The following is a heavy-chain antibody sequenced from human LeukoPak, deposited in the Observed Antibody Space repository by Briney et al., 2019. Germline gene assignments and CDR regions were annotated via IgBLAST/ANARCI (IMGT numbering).Heavy chain of an antibody. CDR1: GGSISSSSYY. D-gene: IGHD1-26*01. J-gene: IGHJ3*02. CDR2: IYYSGST. CDR3: ARRIVGATTDEAFDI. Sequence: SETLSLTCTVSGGSISSSSYYWGWIRQPPGKGLERIGSIYYSGSTYYNPSLKSRVTISVDTSKNQFSLKLSSVTAADTAVYYCARRIVGATTDEAFDIWGQGTMVTVSS. V-gene: IGHV4-39*07.